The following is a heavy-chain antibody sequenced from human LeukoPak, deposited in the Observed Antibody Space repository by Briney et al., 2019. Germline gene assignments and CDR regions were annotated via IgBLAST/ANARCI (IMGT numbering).Heavy chain of an antibody. CDR2: INPNSGGT. D-gene: IGHD2-21*02. CDR3: ARTGVRLYCGGDCYLGY. J-gene: IGHJ4*02. CDR1: GYTFINNW. V-gene: IGHV1-2*02. Sequence: ASVKVSCKASGYTFINNWMHWVRQAPGQGLEWMGWINPNSGGTNYAQKFQGRVTMTRDTSISTAYMELSRLRSDDTAVYYCARTGVRLYCGGDCYLGYWGQGTLVTVSS.